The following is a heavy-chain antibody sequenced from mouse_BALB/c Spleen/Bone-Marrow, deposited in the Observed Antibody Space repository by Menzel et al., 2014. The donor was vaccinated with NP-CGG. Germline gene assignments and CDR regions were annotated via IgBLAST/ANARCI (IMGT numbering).Heavy chain of an antibody. V-gene: IGHV1S81*02. CDR3: SRGRRDALDY. Sequence: QVQLQQSGAELVKPGASVKLSCKASGYTFTSYYMYWVKQRPGQGLEWFGEINPSNGGTNFNEKFKNKATLTVDKSSSTAYMQLSSRTAEDSAVYYWSRGRRDALDYWGQGTSVTVSS. J-gene: IGHJ4*01. CDR1: GYTFTSYY. CDR2: INPSNGGT.